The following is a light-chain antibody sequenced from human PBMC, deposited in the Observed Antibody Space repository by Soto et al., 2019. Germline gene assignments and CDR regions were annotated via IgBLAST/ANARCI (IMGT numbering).Light chain of an antibody. J-gene: IGLJ3*02. CDR3: QTWATGIGWV. CDR2: VNSEGSH. CDR1: SGHSSHP. Sequence: QLVLTQSPSASASLGASVKLTCTLSSGHSSHPIAWHQQQPEKGPRYLMKVNSEGSHNKGDGIPDRFSGSSSGAERYLTISSLQSEDEADYYGQTWATGIGWVFGGGTKLTVL. V-gene: IGLV4-69*01.